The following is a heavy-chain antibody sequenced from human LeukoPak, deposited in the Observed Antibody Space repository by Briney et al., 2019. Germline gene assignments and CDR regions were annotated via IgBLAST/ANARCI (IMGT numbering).Heavy chain of an antibody. CDR1: GFTFSSYW. CDR3: ARDRGSNYPDY. CDR2: IKQDGSEK. Sequence: GGSLRLSCAASGFTFSSYWMSWVRQAPGKGLEWVANIKQDGSEKYYVDSVKGRFIISRDNAKNSPYLQMNSLRVEDTAVYYCARDRGSNYPDYWGQGNLVTVSS. J-gene: IGHJ4*02. D-gene: IGHD3-16*01. V-gene: IGHV3-7*01.